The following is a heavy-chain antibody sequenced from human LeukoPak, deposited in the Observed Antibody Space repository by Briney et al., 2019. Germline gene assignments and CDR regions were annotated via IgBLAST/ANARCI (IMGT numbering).Heavy chain of an antibody. D-gene: IGHD1-26*01. V-gene: IGHV3-7*01. Sequence: GGSLRLSCAASGFTFSNAWMSWVRQAPGEGLEWVANIKQDGSDTYYVESVKGRFTISRDNAKNSLYLQMNSLGVEDTAVYYCARDIGPTDYWGQGTLVTVSS. CDR1: GFTFSNAW. CDR2: IKQDGSDT. CDR3: ARDIGPTDY. J-gene: IGHJ4*02.